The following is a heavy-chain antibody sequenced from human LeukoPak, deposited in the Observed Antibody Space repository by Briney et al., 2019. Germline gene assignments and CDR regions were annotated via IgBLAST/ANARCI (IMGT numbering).Heavy chain of an antibody. CDR1: GFTFDDYA. CDR2: ISWNSGSI. CDR3: AKDRTYGDYDAFDI. D-gene: IGHD4-17*01. J-gene: IGHJ3*02. Sequence: GGSLRLSCAASGFTFDDYAMHWVRQAPGKGLEWVSGISWNSGSIGYADSVKGRFTISRDNAKNSLYLQMNSLRAEDTALYYCAKDRTYGDYDAFDIWGQGTMVTVSS. V-gene: IGHV3-9*01.